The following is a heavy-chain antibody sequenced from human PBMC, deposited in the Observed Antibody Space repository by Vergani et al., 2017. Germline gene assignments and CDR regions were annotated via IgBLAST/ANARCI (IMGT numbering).Heavy chain of an antibody. CDR2: IYHSGST. V-gene: IGHV4-4*02. CDR1: GGSISNNNW. J-gene: IGHJ4*02. CDR3: ARDGQWPVRGGFDS. D-gene: IGHD6-19*01. Sequence: QVQLQESGPGLVKPSGTLSLTFAVSGGSISNNNWWSWVRQPPGKGLEWIGEIYHSGSTTYNPSLKGLVTRSVDKYKNQVSLKLNSVTAADTAVYYCARDGQWPVRGGFDSWGQGTLVTVSS.